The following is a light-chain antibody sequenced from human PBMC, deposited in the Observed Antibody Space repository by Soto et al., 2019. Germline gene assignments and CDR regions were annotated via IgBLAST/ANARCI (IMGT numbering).Light chain of an antibody. J-gene: IGKJ1*01. CDR3: QQYTGSPWT. CDR2: GVS. Sequence: EIVLTQSPGTLSLSPGERATVSCRASQSLRSTYLAWYQQKPGQAPRLLIFGVSNRATDIPDRFSGSGSGTDFTLTISRLEPEDFAVYYCQQYTGSPWTFGQGTKVDIK. CDR1: QSLRSTY. V-gene: IGKV3-20*01.